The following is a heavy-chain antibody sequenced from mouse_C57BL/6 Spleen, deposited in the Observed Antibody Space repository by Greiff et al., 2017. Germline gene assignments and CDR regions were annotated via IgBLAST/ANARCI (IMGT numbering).Heavy chain of an antibody. CDR2: IDPGGGDT. CDR1: GFNIKDYY. Sequence: EVQLQQSGAELVRPGASVKLSCTASGFNIKDYYMHWVQQRPEQGLEWIGRIDPGGGDTEYAPKFQGRVTMTADTSSNTAYLQLSSLTSEDTTVYYCTAPHYYDYDRFAYWGQGTLVTVSA. CDR3: TAPHYYDYDRFAY. V-gene: IGHV14-1*01. D-gene: IGHD2-4*01. J-gene: IGHJ3*01.